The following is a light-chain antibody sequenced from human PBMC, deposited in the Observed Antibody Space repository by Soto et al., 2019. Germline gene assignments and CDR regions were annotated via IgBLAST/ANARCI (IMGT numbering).Light chain of an antibody. CDR3: AAWDDSLNGRV. CDR1: SSNIGSNT. J-gene: IGLJ3*02. Sequence: QSVLTQSPSASGTPGQRVTISCSGSSSNIGSNTVNWYQQLPGTAPKLLIYSNNERPSGVPDRFSGSKSGTSAFLAISGLQSEDEADYYCAAWDDSLNGRVFGGWTKLTVL. V-gene: IGLV1-44*01. CDR2: SNN.